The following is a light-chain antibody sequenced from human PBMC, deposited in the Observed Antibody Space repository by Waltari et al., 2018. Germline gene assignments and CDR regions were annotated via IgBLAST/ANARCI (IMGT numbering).Light chain of an antibody. J-gene: IGKJ1*01. V-gene: IGKV3-15*01. CDR2: GEL. Sequence: EIVMTQSPATLSVSPGERVTLPCRARQSVNRNLAWYQQRPGQAPSLLVYGELPRATGIPARFSGSGSGTEFTLTISSLQSEDFAVYYCQQYNDWPRTFGQGTTVEIK. CDR3: QQYNDWPRT. CDR1: QSVNRN.